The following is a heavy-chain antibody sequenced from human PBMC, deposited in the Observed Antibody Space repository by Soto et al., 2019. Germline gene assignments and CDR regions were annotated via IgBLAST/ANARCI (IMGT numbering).Heavy chain of an antibody. J-gene: IGHJ5*02. V-gene: IGHV3-13*04. Sequence: EVQLVESGGGLVQPGGSLRLSCAASGFTFSSYDMHWVRQVSGKGLEWVSAIGTAGDTYYPASVKGRFTISRENAKNSLYLQMNSLRAEDTAIYYCARAFTTGYYFPWGQVTMVTVSS. CDR3: ARAFTTGYYFP. D-gene: IGHD1-26*01. CDR2: IGTAGDT. CDR1: GFTFSSYD.